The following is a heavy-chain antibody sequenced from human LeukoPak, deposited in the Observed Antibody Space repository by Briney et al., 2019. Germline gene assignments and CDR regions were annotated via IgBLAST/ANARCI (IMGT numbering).Heavy chain of an antibody. CDR1: GFTFSNYA. D-gene: IGHD1-7*01. CDR2: TSYDESIR. V-gene: IGHV3-30-3*01. J-gene: IGHJ4*02. CDR3: TRDRLPLGGELAL. Sequence: PGRSLRLSCAASGFTFSNYAFHWVRQAPGKGLEWVAVTSYDESIRYYADSVKGRFTISRDDSKDTLYLQMNSLRPEDTAVYYCTRDRLPLGGELALWGQGTLVTVSS.